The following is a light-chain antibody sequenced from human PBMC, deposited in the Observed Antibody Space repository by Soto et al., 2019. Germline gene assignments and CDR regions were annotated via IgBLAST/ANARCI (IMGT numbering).Light chain of an antibody. J-gene: IGKJ1*01. CDR3: QQYNNWPRT. V-gene: IGKV3-15*01. CDR2: GAS. CDR1: QSVRSSY. Sequence: EILLTQSPGTLSLSPGERATLSCRASQSVRSSYLACYQQKPGQAPRILIYGASTRDTGIPARFSGSGSGAEFTLTISRLQSEDFAVYFCQQYNNWPRTFGQGTKVDIK.